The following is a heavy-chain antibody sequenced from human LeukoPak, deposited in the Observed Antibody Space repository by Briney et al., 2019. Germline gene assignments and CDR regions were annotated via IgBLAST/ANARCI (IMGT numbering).Heavy chain of an antibody. CDR1: GFTFDDYA. D-gene: IGHD2-15*01. CDR3: ARDVSSSTRAFDI. V-gene: IGHV3-21*05. J-gene: IGHJ3*02. Sequence: PGGSLRLSCAASGFTFDDYAMHWVRQAPGKGLEWVSFISSSSSHTFYADSVKGRFTIFRDTAKNSLYLQMNNLRGEDTAVYYCARDVSSSTRAFDIWGQGTMVAVS. CDR2: ISSSSSHT.